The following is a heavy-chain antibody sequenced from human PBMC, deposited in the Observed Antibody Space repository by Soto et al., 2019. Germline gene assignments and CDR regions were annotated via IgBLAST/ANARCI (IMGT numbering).Heavy chain of an antibody. J-gene: IGHJ4*02. Sequence: QVQLVESGGGVVQPGRSLRLSCAASGFTFSSYGMHWVRQAPGKGLEWVAVIWYDGSNKYYADSVKGRFTISRDNSKNKLYLQMNSVRAEDTAVYYCARDRRIKGGYSVFDYWGQGTLVTVSS. CDR1: GFTFSSYG. CDR2: IWYDGSNK. V-gene: IGHV3-33*01. CDR3: ARDRRIKGGYSVFDY. D-gene: IGHD2-21*02.